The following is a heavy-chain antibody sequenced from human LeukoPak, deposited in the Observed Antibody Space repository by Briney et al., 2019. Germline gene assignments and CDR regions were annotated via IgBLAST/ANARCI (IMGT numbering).Heavy chain of an antibody. Sequence: SETLSLTCTVSGGSLSYYYWTWIRQPPGKGLGWIGFIYYSGTTTYNPSLESRVTISVDTSKNQFSLKLASVTAADTAVYYCARPAYDTTYDAFEMWGQGTMVTVSS. CDR1: GGSLSYYY. V-gene: IGHV4-59*08. D-gene: IGHD2/OR15-2a*01. J-gene: IGHJ3*02. CDR3: ARPAYDTTYDAFEM. CDR2: IYYSGTT.